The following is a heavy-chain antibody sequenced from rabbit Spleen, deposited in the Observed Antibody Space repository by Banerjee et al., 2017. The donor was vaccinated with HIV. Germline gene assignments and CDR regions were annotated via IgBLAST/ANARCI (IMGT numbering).Heavy chain of an antibody. CDR3: ARGCYSDGGTGWGYYFDL. CDR1: GFSFSSSYY. J-gene: IGHJ4*01. D-gene: IGHD7-1*01. V-gene: IGHV1S45*01. Sequence: QEQLEESGGGLVKPEGSLTLTCTASGFSFSSSYYMCWVRQAPGKGLEWIACIYAGSSGSTYYASWAKGRFTISKTSSTTVTLQMTSLTAADTATYFCARGCYSDGGTGWGYYFDLWGQGTLVTVS. CDR2: IYAGSSGST.